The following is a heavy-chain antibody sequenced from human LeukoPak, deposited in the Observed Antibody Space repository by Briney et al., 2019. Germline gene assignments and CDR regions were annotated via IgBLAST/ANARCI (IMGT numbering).Heavy chain of an antibody. D-gene: IGHD5-18*01. Sequence: PGGSLRLSCAASGFTFSNYAMSWVRQAPGKGLEWVSAISGSGGSTYYADSVKGRFTISRDNSKNTLYLQMNSLRAEDAAVYHCAKDEEADTAMVEEFDYWGQGTLVTVSS. CDR2: ISGSGGST. V-gene: IGHV3-23*01. CDR3: AKDEEADTAMVEEFDY. J-gene: IGHJ4*02. CDR1: GFTFSNYA.